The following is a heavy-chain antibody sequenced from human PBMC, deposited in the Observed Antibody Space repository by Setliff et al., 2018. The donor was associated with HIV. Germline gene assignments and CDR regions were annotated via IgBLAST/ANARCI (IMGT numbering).Heavy chain of an antibody. CDR2: IYSTGHA. CDR3: ARVKLMGVAATRWFDP. Sequence: SETLSLTCLVFGYSITNGNHWAWIRQSPGKGLEWIGSIYSTGHAYYNPSHKSRLTMSVDTAKNRFSLKLISVTAADTAVYYCARVKLMGVAATRWFDPWGQGTLVTVSS. CDR1: GYSITNGNH. J-gene: IGHJ5*02. D-gene: IGHD2-15*01. V-gene: IGHV4-38-2*02.